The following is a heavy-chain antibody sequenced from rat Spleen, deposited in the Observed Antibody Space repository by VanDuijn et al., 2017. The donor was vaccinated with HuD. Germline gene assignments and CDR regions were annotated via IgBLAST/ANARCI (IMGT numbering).Heavy chain of an antibody. CDR3: AVAGYGY. CDR2: INTDGDST. J-gene: IGHJ2*01. CDR1: GFTFSSYW. V-gene: IGHV5-58*01. D-gene: IGHD1-7*01. Sequence: EVQLVATGGGLVQPGRSLKLSCVASGFTFSSYWMYWLRQAPGKGLEWISSINTDGDSTFYPDSVKGRFTISRDNAENRVYLQMNSLKSEDTATYYCAVAGYGYWGQGVMVTVSS.